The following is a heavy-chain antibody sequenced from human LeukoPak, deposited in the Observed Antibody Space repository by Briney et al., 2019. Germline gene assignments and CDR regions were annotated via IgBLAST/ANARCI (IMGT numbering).Heavy chain of an antibody. CDR1: GFTFTTYG. CDR3: ARLPAYCSSTSCYYDY. J-gene: IGHJ4*02. CDR2: ISSASGSI. Sequence: GSLRLSYAASGFTFTTYGMIWVRQAPGKGLEWVSYISSASGSIYYADSVKGRFTISRDNAKNSLFLQMNSLRAEDTAVYYCARLPAYCSSTSCYYDYWGQGTLVTVSS. V-gene: IGHV3-48*04. D-gene: IGHD2-2*01.